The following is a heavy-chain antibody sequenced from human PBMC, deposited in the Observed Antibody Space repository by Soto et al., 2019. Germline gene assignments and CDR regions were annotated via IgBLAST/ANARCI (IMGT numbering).Heavy chain of an antibody. CDR1: GFTFSDYY. CDR3: ARDSIVVVPGPKYKDV. CDR2: ISSSGSTI. Sequence: GGSLRLSCAASGFTFSDYYMSWIRQAPGKGLEWVSYISSSGSTIYYADSVKGRFTISRDNAKNSLYLQMNSLRAEDTAVYYCARDSIVVVPGPKYKDVWGKGTTVSLSS. D-gene: IGHD2-2*01. J-gene: IGHJ6*03. V-gene: IGHV3-11*01.